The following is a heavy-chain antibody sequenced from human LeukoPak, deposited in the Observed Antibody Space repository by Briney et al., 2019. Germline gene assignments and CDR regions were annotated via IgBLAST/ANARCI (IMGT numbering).Heavy chain of an antibody. CDR3: ASSGYYFPLLDY. CDR2: VFYSGRT. D-gene: IGHD3-22*01. V-gene: IGHV4-59*01. Sequence: SETLSLTCTVSGGSISSYWWTWIRQPPGKGLEWIAYVFYSGRTDYNPSLKSRVTISLDTSKNQLSLKLRSVTAADTAVYYCASSGYYFPLLDYWGQGNLVTVSS. CDR1: GGSISSYW. J-gene: IGHJ4*02.